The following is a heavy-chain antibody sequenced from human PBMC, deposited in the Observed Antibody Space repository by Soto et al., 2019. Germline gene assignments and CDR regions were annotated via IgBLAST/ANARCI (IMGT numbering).Heavy chain of an antibody. CDR1: GFTFSTFS. CDR3: VRTSLVVAAATREDY. Sequence: GGSLRLSCAASGFTFSTFSMNWVRQAPGRGLEWISYISGGGRPISYADSVKGRFTISRDNAKNTLYLQMNSLRAEDTAVYYCVRTSLVVAAATREDYWGQGTLVTVSS. D-gene: IGHD2-15*01. CDR2: ISGGGRPI. V-gene: IGHV3-48*01. J-gene: IGHJ4*02.